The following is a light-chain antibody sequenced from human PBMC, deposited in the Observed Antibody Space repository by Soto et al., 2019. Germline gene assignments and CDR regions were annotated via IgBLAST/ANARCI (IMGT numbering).Light chain of an antibody. CDR1: QNIKQF. V-gene: IGKV1-33*01. CDR3: LQYDNLPFV. J-gene: IGKJ2*01. Sequence: DIQMTQSPSSLSASVGDRVTITCQASQNIKQFLSWYQVKPGKAPELLIYDASNMKTGVPPRFSGIGFGTDFTLTITILHPEYIATYYCLQYDNLPFVFGQGTKLEI. CDR2: DAS.